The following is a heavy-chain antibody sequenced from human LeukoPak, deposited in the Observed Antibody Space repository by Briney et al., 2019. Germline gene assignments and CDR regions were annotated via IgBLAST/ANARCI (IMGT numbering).Heavy chain of an antibody. V-gene: IGHV3-53*01. CDR2: ICSGGST. Sequence: GGSLRLSCAASGLTVSSNYMSWVRQAPGKGLEWVSVICSGGSTYYADSVKGRFTISRDNSKNTLYLQMNSLRAEDTAVYYCAREDIVVVPAARSPYYYYGMDVWGQGTTVTVSS. CDR1: GLTVSSNY. J-gene: IGHJ6*02. CDR3: AREDIVVVPAARSPYYYYGMDV. D-gene: IGHD2-2*01.